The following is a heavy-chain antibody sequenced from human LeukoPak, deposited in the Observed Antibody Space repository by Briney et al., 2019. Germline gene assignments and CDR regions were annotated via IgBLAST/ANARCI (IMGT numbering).Heavy chain of an antibody. J-gene: IGHJ4*02. CDR1: GGSISSSSYY. CDR2: IYYTGAT. CDR3: AREPRYDNSPPSPGY. D-gene: IGHD3-22*01. V-gene: IGHV4-39*01. Sequence: SETLSLTCTVSGGSISSSSYYWGWIRQPPGKGLEWIGTIYYTGATQFNPSLKIRVTMSVDTSKNKSPPRLSVVIATAAALYYCAREPRYDNSPPSPGYWGQGTLVTVSS.